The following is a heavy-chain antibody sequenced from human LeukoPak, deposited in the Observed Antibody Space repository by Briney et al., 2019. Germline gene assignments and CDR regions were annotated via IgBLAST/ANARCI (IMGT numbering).Heavy chain of an antibody. CDR2: LSSDGSST. Sequence: GGSLRLSCAASGLTLSTYWMHWVRQAPGKGRVWVSRLSSDGSSTTYADSVRGLFTISRDNAKNMLYLQMNGLRAEDTAVYYCVRDYRHEGNWFGPWGQGTLVTVSS. CDR3: VRDYRHEGNWFGP. V-gene: IGHV3-74*01. J-gene: IGHJ5*02. D-gene: IGHD3-16*02. CDR1: GLTLSTYW.